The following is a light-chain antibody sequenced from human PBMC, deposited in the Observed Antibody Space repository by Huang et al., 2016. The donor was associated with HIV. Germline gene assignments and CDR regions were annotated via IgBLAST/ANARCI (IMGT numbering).Light chain of an antibody. CDR2: AAA. J-gene: IGKJ5*01. CDR1: HDRNNY. CDR3: LQHLSYPPA. V-gene: IGKV1-17*03. Sequence: DIQMTQSPSAMSASVGDRVNITCRANHDRNNYLLWLQQKPGKVPKRLIYAAANLPSGVPSRFSGSGSGTEFTLTSSNLQPEDFATYYCLQHLSYPPAFGQGTRLEMK.